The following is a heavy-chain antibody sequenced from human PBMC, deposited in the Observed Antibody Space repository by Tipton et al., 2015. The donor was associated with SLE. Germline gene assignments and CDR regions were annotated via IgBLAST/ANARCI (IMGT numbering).Heavy chain of an antibody. V-gene: IGHV3-21*01. Sequence: SLRLSCAASGFTFSSYSMNWVRQAPGKGLEWVSSISSSSSYIYYADSVKGRFTISRDNAKNSLYLQMNSLRAEDTAVYYCAGYCSGGSCFFDYWGQGTLVTVSS. D-gene: IGHD2-15*01. CDR1: GFTFSSYS. CDR3: AGYCSGGSCFFDY. CDR2: ISSSSSYI. J-gene: IGHJ4*02.